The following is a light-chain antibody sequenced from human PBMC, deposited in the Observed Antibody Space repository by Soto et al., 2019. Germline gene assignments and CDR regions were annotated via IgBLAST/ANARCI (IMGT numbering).Light chain of an antibody. Sequence: DIQMTQSPSTLSGSVGDRVTITCRASQTISSWLAWYQQKPGKSPKLLIYKSSTLKSGVPSSFSGSGSGTEFTLTISRLQPDDFATYDCQHYNSYAEAFGQGNKLELK. CDR2: KSS. V-gene: IGKV1-5*03. J-gene: IGKJ1*01. CDR1: QTISSW. CDR3: QHYNSYAEA.